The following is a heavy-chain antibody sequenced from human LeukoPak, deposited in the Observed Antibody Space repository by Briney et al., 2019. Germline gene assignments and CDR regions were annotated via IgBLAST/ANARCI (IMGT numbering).Heavy chain of an antibody. V-gene: IGHV4-39*01. CDR2: IYYSGST. Sequence: PSETLSLTCTVSGGSISFYYWGWIRQPPGKGLEWIGSIYYSGSTYYNPSLKSRVTISVDTSKNQFSLKLSSVTAADTAVYYCARTRYYYNSRSYGAPYYFDYWGQGTLVTVSS. J-gene: IGHJ4*02. CDR1: GGSISFYY. CDR3: ARTRYYYNSRSYGAPYYFDY. D-gene: IGHD3-10*01.